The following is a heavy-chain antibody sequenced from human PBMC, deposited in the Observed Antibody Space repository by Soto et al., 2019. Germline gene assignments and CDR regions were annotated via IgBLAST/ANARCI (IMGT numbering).Heavy chain of an antibody. Sequence: ASVKVSCKVSGNTLIELSMHWVRQTPEKGLEWMGGFDPEEGETVYAQRFQGRVTMTEDTSTDTGYLELNSLSSQDTAVYYCATHRDNYDGYFENWGQGTLVTVSS. CDR1: GNTLIELS. V-gene: IGHV1-24*01. D-gene: IGHD5-12*01. CDR2: FDPEEGET. CDR3: ATHRDNYDGYFEN. J-gene: IGHJ4*02.